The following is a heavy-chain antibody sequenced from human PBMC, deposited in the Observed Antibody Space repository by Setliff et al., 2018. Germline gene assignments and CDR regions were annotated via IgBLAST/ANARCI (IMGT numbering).Heavy chain of an antibody. V-gene: IGHV3-30*02. J-gene: IGHJ4*02. Sequence: GGSLRLSCAASGFTFSSHGMHWVRQAPGKGLEWVAFIRQDGNNKYYRDSVRGRFTISRDNSKTTAFLQMNSLRADDTAMYYCVASPSNKNGHFEYWGQGTLVTVSS. CDR2: IRQDGNNK. CDR3: VASPSNKNGHFEY. CDR1: GFTFSSHG.